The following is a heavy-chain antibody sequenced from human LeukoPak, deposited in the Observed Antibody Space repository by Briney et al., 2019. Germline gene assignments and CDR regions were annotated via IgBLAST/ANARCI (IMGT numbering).Heavy chain of an antibody. CDR2: IYYSGSI. J-gene: IGHJ4*02. CDR3: AGSGGLATQGGVFDY. Sequence: PSETLSLTCTVSGGCITGYYWSLIRQPPGKGLEWVGYIYYSGSINYNPSLKSRVTIPVDTSRNQFSMKLNSVTAADTAVCYCAGSGGLATQGGVFDYWGQGTLVTVSS. CDR1: GGCITGYY. V-gene: IGHV4-59*01. D-gene: IGHD3-10*01.